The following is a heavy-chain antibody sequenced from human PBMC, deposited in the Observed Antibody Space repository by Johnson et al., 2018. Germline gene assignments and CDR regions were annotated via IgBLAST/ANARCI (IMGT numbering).Heavy chain of an antibody. Sequence: QVQLVQSGGGVVQPGRSLRLSCAASGVMFRNYGMHWVRQAPGKGLDWVAFISYDGNKEYYADSVKGRFTISRDNSRNTLYLQMKSLRVEDTAVYYCAKAGYGQSALHIWGQGTMVTVSS. D-gene: IGHD3-10*01. V-gene: IGHV3-30*18. CDR3: AKAGYGQSALHI. J-gene: IGHJ3*02. CDR1: GVMFRNYG. CDR2: ISYDGNKE.